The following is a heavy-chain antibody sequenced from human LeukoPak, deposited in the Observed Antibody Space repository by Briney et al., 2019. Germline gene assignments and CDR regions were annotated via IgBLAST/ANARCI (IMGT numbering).Heavy chain of an antibody. CDR3: ASSCGDYVDAFDI. CDR2: IYYSGST. D-gene: IGHD4-17*01. Sequence: SETLSLTCTVSGGSFSSYYWSWIRQPPGKGLEWIGYIYYSGSTNYNPSLKSRVTISVDTSKNQFSLKLSSVTAADTAVYYCASSCGDYVDAFDIWGQGTMVTVSS. J-gene: IGHJ3*02. V-gene: IGHV4-59*01. CDR1: GGSFSSYY.